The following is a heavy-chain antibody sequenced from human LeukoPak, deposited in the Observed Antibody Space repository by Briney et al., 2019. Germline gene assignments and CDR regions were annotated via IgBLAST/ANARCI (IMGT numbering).Heavy chain of an antibody. CDR3: AKDFRSGSCYDALGDFDY. V-gene: IGHV3-23*01. J-gene: IGHJ4*02. Sequence: PGGSLRLSCAASGFTFSSYAMSWVRQAPGKGLEWVSAISGSGGSTYYADSVKGRFTISRDNSKNTLYLQMNSLRAEDTAVYYCAKDFRSGSCYDALGDFDYWGQGTLVTVSS. CDR2: ISGSGGST. D-gene: IGHD3-10*01. CDR1: GFTFSSYA.